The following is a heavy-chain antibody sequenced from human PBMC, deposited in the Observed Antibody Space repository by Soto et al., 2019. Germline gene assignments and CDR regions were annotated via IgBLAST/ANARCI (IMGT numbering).Heavy chain of an antibody. V-gene: IGHV3-53*01. CDR2: IYSGGST. CDR3: ARDLATSYYGMDV. CDR1: GFTVSSNY. Sequence: GSLRLSCAASGFTVSSNYMSWVRQAPGKGLEWVSVIYSGGSTYYADSVKGRFTISRDNSKNTLYLQMNSLRAEDTAVYYCARDLATSYYGMDVWGQGTTVTVSS. J-gene: IGHJ6*02. D-gene: IGHD1-26*01.